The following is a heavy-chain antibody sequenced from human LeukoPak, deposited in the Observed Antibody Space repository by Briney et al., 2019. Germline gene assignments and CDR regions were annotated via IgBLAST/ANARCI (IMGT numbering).Heavy chain of an antibody. CDR2: IGSTGSHI. V-gene: IGHV3-21*01. D-gene: IGHD5-18*01. J-gene: IGHJ4*02. Sequence: GGSLRLSCAGSGFPFSSYAMNWVRLTPGEGLEWVASIGSTGSHIYYADSVKGRFTISRDNANNSLFLQMDSLTGEDTAMYYCARESGYSFGYRDSWGQGILVTVSS. CDR1: GFPFSSYA. CDR3: ARESGYSFGYRDS.